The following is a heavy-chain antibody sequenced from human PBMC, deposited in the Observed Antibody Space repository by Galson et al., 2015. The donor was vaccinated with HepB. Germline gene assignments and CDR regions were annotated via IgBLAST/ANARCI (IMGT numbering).Heavy chain of an antibody. D-gene: IGHD4-23*01. CDR1: GYTFTGYY. CDR2: INPNSGGT. J-gene: IGHJ4*02. Sequence: SVKVSCKASGYTFTGYYMHWVRQAPGQGLEWMGRINPNSGGTNYAQKFQGRVTMTRDTSVNTAYMELSSLRSEDTAVYYCARTERQKTHADNWGQGTLVTVSS. V-gene: IGHV1-2*06. CDR3: ARTERQKTHADN.